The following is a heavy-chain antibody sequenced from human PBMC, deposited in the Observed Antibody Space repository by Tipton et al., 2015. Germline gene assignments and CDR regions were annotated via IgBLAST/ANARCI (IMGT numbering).Heavy chain of an antibody. D-gene: IGHD3-3*01. CDR1: GYTFTSYG. J-gene: IGHJ6*02. CDR2: IRAYNGNT. Sequence: QLVQSGAEVKKPGASVKVSCKASGYTFTSYGISWVRQAPGQGLEWMGWIRAYNGNTNYAQKFQGRVTMTRDTSTSTVYMELSSLRSEDTAVYYCARGFFGERFLEWSPRGYYAMDVWGQGTTVTVSS. V-gene: IGHV1-18*01. CDR3: ARGFFGERFLEWSPRGYYAMDV.